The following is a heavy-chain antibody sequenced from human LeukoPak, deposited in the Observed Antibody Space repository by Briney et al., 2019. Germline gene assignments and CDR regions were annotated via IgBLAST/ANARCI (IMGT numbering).Heavy chain of an antibody. J-gene: IGHJ5*02. V-gene: IGHV1-2*06. CDR2: INPDSGGT. CDR1: GNTFSGYS. D-gene: IGHD3-3*01. CDR3: AREAHYDFWSGYLNWFDP. Sequence: GASVKVSCKASGNTFSGYSVHWVRQAPGQGLEWMGRINPDSGGTNSAQKFQDRVTLTRDTSISTAYMELSSLTSDDTAVYYCAREAHYDFWSGYLNWFDPWGQGTLVTVSS.